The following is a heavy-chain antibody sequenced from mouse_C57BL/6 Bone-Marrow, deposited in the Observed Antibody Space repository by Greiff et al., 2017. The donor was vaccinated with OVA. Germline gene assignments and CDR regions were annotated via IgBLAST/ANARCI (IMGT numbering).Heavy chain of an antibody. CDR2: IYPGSGRT. CDR3: ARSGSTTVEGDCAMDY. V-gene: IGHV1-55*01. J-gene: IGHJ4*01. D-gene: IGHD1-1*01. CDR1: GYTFTSYW. Sequence: QVQLQQPGAELVKPGASVKMSCKASGYTFTSYWITWVKQRPGQGLEWIGDIYPGSGRTNYNENFKSKATLTVDTSSSTAYMQLSSLTSEDSAVYCCARSGSTTVEGDCAMDYWGQGTSVTVSS.